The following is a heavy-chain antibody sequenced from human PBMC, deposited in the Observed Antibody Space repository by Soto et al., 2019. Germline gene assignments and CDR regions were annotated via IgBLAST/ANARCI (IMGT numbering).Heavy chain of an antibody. CDR1: GGSFSGYY. J-gene: IGHJ5*02. CDR2: INHSGST. V-gene: IGHV4-34*01. CDR3: ARGQDRGSYYVRHNWFDP. Sequence: PSETLSLTCAVYGGSFSGYYWSWIRQPPGKGLEWIGEINHSGSTNYNPSLKSRVTISVDTSKNQFSLKLSSVTAADTAVYYCARGQDRGSYYVRHNWFDPWGQGTLVTVSS. D-gene: IGHD1-26*01.